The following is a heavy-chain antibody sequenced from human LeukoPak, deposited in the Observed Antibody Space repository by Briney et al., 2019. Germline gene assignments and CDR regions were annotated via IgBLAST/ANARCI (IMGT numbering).Heavy chain of an antibody. Sequence: KASETLSLTCAVSGGSISSNNWWGWVRQPPGKGLEWIGEIYHSGSPNYNPSLKSRVTISVDKSRNHFSLNLSSVTAADTAVYYCARHPIFSGMGSQLWFDPWGQGTLVTVSS. CDR2: IYHSGSP. J-gene: IGHJ5*02. D-gene: IGHD3-10*01. CDR3: ARHPIFSGMGSQLWFDP. CDR1: GGSISSNNW. V-gene: IGHV4-4*02.